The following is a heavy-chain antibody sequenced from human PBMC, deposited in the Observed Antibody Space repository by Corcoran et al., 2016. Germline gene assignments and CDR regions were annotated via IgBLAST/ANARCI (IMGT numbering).Heavy chain of an antibody. CDR2: INPNSGGT. CDR1: GYTFTGYY. V-gene: IGHV1-2*02. J-gene: IGHJ2*01. Sequence: QVQLVQSGAEVKKPGASVKVSCKASGYTFTGYYMHWVRQAPGQGLEWMGWINPNSGGTNYAQKFQGRVTMTRDTSISTAYMELSRLRSDDTAVYYCARVEDYGGSRYWCIDLWGRGTLVTVSS. CDR3: ARVEDYGGSRYWCIDL. D-gene: IGHD4-17*01.